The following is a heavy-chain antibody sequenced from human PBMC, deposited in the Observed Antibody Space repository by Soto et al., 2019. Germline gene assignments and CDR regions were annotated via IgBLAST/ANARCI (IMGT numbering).Heavy chain of an antibody. Sequence: EVQLVESGGGLVQPGGSLRLSCAASGFTFSSYWMNWVRQAPGKGLVWVSRINSDGSSASYADSVKGRFTVSRDNAKNTLYLQMNSLRAEDTAVYYRARGKGSGWNEWFFDYWGQRTLVTVSS. V-gene: IGHV3-74*01. J-gene: IGHJ4*02. CDR2: INSDGSSA. CDR1: GFTFSSYW. CDR3: ARGKGSGWNEWFFDY. D-gene: IGHD1-1*01.